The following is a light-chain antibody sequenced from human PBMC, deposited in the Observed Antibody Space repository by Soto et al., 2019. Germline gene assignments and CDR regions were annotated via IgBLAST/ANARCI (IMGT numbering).Light chain of an antibody. Sequence: DNPMTQSPSTLSASVGDRVTITCRASQSIGDSLAWYQQKPGKAPYLLISDVSSLERGVPSRFSGSGSGTEFTLTISSMQPDDFATFYCQQYNGYSRTFGQGTKVDI. V-gene: IGKV1-5*01. CDR2: DVS. J-gene: IGKJ1*01. CDR3: QQYNGYSRT. CDR1: QSIGDS.